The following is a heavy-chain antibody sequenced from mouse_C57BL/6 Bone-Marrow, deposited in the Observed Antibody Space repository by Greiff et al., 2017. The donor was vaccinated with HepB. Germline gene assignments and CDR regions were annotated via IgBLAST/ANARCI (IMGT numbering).Heavy chain of an antibody. CDR1: GFNINDYY. J-gene: IGHJ2*01. CDR2: IDPEDGDT. CDR3: AVSIVTFDF. Sequence: VQLKESGAELVRPGASVKLSCTASGFNINDYYMHWVKQRPEQGLEWIGRIDPEDGDTEYAPKFQGKATLTADTSSNTAYLQLSSLTSEDTAVYYCAVSIVTFDFWGQGTTLTVSS. V-gene: IGHV14-1*01. D-gene: IGHD2-5*01.